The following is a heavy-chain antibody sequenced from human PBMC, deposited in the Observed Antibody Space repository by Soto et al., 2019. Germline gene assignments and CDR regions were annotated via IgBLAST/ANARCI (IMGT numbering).Heavy chain of an antibody. CDR3: ARAASALL. CDR1: GYTFMNYH. CDR2: INPIGGAT. Sequence: QVQLVQSGAEVKKPGASVKVSCKASGYTFMNYHMHWVRQAPGRGLEWLGKINPIGGATTYAQKFQGRVTMTGDTSTSTVYMELSSLTSEDSAVYYCARAASALLWGPGTQVTVSS. V-gene: IGHV1-46*01. J-gene: IGHJ4*02. D-gene: IGHD2-2*01.